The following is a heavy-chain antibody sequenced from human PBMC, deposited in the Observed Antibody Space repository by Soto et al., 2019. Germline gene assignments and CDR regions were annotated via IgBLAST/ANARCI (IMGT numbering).Heavy chain of an antibody. CDR3: APGSRSPPSNAFEF. J-gene: IGHJ3*01. CDR1: GGSVSTYY. CDR2: SHHSGIT. Sequence: SETLSLTCSVSGGSVSTYYWTWIRQAPGKGLEWIGYSHHSGITTYNPSLKSRVTISVDTFKNHFSLELSSVTAADTAVYYCAPGSRSPPSNAFEFWGKGPMATVS. D-gene: IGHD3-10*01. V-gene: IGHV4-59*02.